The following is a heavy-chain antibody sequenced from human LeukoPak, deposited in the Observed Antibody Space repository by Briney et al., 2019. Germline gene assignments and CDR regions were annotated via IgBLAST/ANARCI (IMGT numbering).Heavy chain of an antibody. Sequence: GASVKVSCKASGYTFTSYDINWVRQATGQGLEWMGWMNPNSGNTNYAQKLQGRVTMTTDTSTSTAYMELSSLRSEDTAVYYCARGSIQLWFGYYYYYMDVWGKGTTVTVSS. CDR1: GYTFTSYD. CDR3: ARGSIQLWFGYYYYYMDV. D-gene: IGHD5-18*01. CDR2: MNPNSGNT. V-gene: IGHV1-8*02. J-gene: IGHJ6*03.